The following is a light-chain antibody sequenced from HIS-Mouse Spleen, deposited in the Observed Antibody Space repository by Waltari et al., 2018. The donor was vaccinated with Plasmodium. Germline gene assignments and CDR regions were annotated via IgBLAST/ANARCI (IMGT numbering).Light chain of an antibody. CDR1: QSVSSY. Sequence: ELVLTQSPATLSFSPGARATSSCRASQSVSSYLAWYQQKPGQAPRLLIYDASNRATGIPARFSGSGSGTDFTLTISSLEPEDFAVYYCQQRSNWPITFGPGTKVDIK. CDR3: QQRSNWPIT. CDR2: DAS. V-gene: IGKV3-11*01. J-gene: IGKJ3*01.